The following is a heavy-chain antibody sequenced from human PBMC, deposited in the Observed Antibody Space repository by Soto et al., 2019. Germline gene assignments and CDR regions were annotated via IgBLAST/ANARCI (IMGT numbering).Heavy chain of an antibody. CDR3: TVVKRWDQYSTSGYWFDP. V-gene: IGHV3-15*01. D-gene: IGHD1-26*01. J-gene: IGHJ5*02. CDR2: IKRRADGGTN. CDR1: GFTFSHAW. Sequence: EMHLVDSGGGLVKPGGSLRLSCAASGFTFSHAWMSWVRQAPGKGLECVVRIKRRADGGTNDYGAPVRGRFTISRDDSEIMLYQKMNSLKTEDSAVYYCTVVKRWDQYSTSGYWFDPWGPGTLVTVSS.